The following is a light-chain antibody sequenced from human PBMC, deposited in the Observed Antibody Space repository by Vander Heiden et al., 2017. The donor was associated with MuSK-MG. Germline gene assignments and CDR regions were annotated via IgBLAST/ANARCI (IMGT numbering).Light chain of an antibody. V-gene: IGKV3-20*01. CDR1: QTISSSY. CDR2: GAS. CDR3: QHYGTSRT. J-gene: IGKJ1*01. Sequence: EIVLTQSPGILSLSPGERATLSCRVSQTISSSYLAWYQQKPGQAPRLLIYGASSRATGIPDRFSGSGSGTDFTLTISSLEPEDFAVYYCQHYGTSRTFGQGTKVEIK.